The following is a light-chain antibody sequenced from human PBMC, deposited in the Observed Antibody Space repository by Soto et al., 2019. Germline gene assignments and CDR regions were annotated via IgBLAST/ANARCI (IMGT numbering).Light chain of an antibody. V-gene: IGKV3-20*01. J-gene: IGKJ2*01. CDR3: QQYDTSPPMYT. CDR1: QSVDSTY. CDR2: ATS. Sequence: EIVLTQSPGTLSLSPGARAPLSCRASQSVDSTYLAWYQQKPDQSPRLLIYATSTRAAGIPDRFSGSGSGTDFTLTISRLEPDDVAVYYCQQYDTSPPMYTFGQGTKVDIK.